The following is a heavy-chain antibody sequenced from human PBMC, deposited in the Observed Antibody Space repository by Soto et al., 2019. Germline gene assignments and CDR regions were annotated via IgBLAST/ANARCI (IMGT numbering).Heavy chain of an antibody. J-gene: IGHJ6*02. CDR2: IDSSSTII. V-gene: IGHV3-48*02. D-gene: IGHD2-2*02. CDR3: ARGRVCTSAYCHNYYYYGLDV. Sequence: EVQLVESGGGLVQPGGSLRLSCVAPGFTFSNHNMNWVRQAPGKGLEWVSYIDSSSTIIYYADAVKGRFTISRDNAKNSLFLQMNSLRDEDTAVYYCARGRVCTSAYCHNYYYYGLDVWGQGTTVTVSS. CDR1: GFTFSNHN.